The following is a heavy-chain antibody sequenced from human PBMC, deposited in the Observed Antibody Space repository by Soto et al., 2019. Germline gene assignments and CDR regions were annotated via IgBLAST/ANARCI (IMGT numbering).Heavy chain of an antibody. V-gene: IGHV1-2*02. Sequence: ASVKVSCKASGYTFTGYYVHWVREAPGQGLEWMGWINPETGGTSYAQKFQGRVTLTRDTSINTAYMELSSLRSEDAAVYYCARGIVVVPTAFWFDPWGQGTLVTVSS. CDR2: INPETGGT. J-gene: IGHJ5*02. CDR3: ARGIVVVPTAFWFDP. D-gene: IGHD2-2*01. CDR1: GYTFTGYY.